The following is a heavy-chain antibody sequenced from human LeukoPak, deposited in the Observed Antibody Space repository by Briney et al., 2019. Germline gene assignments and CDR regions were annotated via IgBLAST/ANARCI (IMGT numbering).Heavy chain of an antibody. CDR2: ISGTGGSA. D-gene: IGHD3-9*01. CDR3: AKDQGGRYYDILAGYYPENFFDY. V-gene: IGHV3-23*01. J-gene: IGHJ4*02. Sequence: PGGSLRLSCSASGFTFSSYAMSWVRQAPGKGLEWVSTISGTGGSAKYADFVKGRFTFSRDNSKDTLYLQMNGLRAEDTAVYYCAKDQGGRYYDILAGYYPENFFDYWGQGTLVTVSS. CDR1: GFTFSSYA.